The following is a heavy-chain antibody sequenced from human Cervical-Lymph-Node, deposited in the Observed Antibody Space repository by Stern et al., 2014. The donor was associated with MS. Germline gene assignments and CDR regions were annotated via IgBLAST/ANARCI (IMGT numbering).Heavy chain of an antibody. Sequence: VQLVQSGGDLVQPGTSLRLSCGGSAITFKDDAMHWVRLAPGKGLEWVSGTSWSGVTGYADAVKGRFTVSRDNAKSSLYLQMNGLIAEDTAIYYCIKDILPGGLDYWGQGTLVTVSS. J-gene: IGHJ4*02. CDR3: IKDILPGGLDY. CDR1: AITFKDDA. CDR2: TSWSGVT. D-gene: IGHD2-15*01. V-gene: IGHV3-9*01.